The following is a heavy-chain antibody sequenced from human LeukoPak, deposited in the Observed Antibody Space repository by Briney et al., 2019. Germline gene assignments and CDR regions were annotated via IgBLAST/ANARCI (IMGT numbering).Heavy chain of an antibody. CDR3: ASGPTAVTRSY. Sequence: GGSLRLSCAAPGFTVSSSYMSWVRQAPGKGLEWVSIIYSGGITYYADSVKGRFTMSRDNSKNMLYLQMHSLRAEDTAVYYCASGPTAVTRSYWGRGTLVTVSS. D-gene: IGHD4-17*01. J-gene: IGHJ4*02. CDR1: GFTVSSSY. V-gene: IGHV3-53*01. CDR2: IYSGGIT.